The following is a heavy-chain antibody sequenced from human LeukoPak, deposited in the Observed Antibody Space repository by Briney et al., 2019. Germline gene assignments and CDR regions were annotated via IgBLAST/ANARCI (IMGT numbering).Heavy chain of an antibody. J-gene: IGHJ5*02. CDR3: ARDRFYGDYAWFDP. Sequence: PGGSLRLSCVASAFTFRAYSMHWVRQAPGKGLEWVSSISGSTSYIYYADSVRGRFTISRDNAKNSLYLQMNSLRAEDTAVYYCARDRFYGDYAWFDPWGQGTLVTVSS. CDR2: ISGSTSYI. CDR1: AFTFRAYS. V-gene: IGHV3-21*01. D-gene: IGHD4-17*01.